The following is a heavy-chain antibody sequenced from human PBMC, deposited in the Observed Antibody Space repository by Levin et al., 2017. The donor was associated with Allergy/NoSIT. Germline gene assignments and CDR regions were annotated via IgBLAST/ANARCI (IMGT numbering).Heavy chain of an antibody. Sequence: GGSLRLSCAASGFTFSSYGMHWVRQAPGKGLEWVAVISYDGSNKYYADSVKGRFTISRDNSKNTLYLQMNSLRAEDTAVYYCAKDQMTTVTSYYFDYWGQGTLVTVSS. CDR3: AKDQMTTVTSYYFDY. CDR1: GFTFSSYG. D-gene: IGHD4-11*01. V-gene: IGHV3-30*18. CDR2: ISYDGSNK. J-gene: IGHJ4*02.